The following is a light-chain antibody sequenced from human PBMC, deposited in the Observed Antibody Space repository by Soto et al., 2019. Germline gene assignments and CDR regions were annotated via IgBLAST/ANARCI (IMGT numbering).Light chain of an antibody. J-gene: IGKJ1*01. CDR3: QHHNNYTLT. Sequence: LTQSPSTLSRSLGDRVTLSCRASQTLSSSLAWYQQKPGQAPKLLIYNASTSASGIPARFRGSGSGTEFTLTINSLEPEDFAFYYCQHHNNYTLTFGQGTKVDIK. V-gene: IGKV3-11*01. CDR2: NAS. CDR1: QTLSSS.